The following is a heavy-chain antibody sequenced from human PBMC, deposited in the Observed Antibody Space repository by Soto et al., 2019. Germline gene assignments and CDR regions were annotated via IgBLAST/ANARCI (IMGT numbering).Heavy chain of an antibody. V-gene: IGHV4-59*12. D-gene: IGHD1-20*01. CDR3: ARILIIGTTRGSYFDY. CDR2: IYYSGST. J-gene: IGHJ4*02. CDR1: GGSISNYY. Sequence: PSETLSLTCTVSGGSISNYYWSWIRQPPGKGLEWIGYIYYSGSTNYNPSLKSRVTISRDNAKNSLYLQMNGLRAEDTAVYYCARILIIGTTRGSYFDYWGQGTLVTVSS.